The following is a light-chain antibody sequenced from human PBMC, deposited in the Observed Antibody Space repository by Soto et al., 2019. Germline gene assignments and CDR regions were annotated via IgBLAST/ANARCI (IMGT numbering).Light chain of an antibody. J-gene: IGKJ4*01. Sequence: DIQLTQSPSFLSASLGDRVTITCRASQGINSYLAWYQQKPGKAPELLIYGASTLQSGVPSRFSGSGSGTDFNLTISSLQPEDFATYHCQQLKSYPLTFGGGTKVEIK. CDR2: GAS. CDR3: QQLKSYPLT. V-gene: IGKV1-9*01. CDR1: QGINSY.